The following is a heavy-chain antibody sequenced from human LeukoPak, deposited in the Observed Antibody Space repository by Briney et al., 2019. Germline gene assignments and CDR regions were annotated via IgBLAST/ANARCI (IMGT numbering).Heavy chain of an antibody. CDR1: GYSISSGYY. D-gene: IGHD3-22*01. CDR3: ARPTSITMIGGAFDI. J-gene: IGHJ3*02. CDR2: IDHSGST. V-gene: IGHV4-38-2*01. Sequence: PSETLSPTCAVSGYSISSGYYWGWIRQPPGKGLEWIGSIDHSGSTYYNPSLKSRVTISVDTSKNQFSLKLSSVTAANTAVYYCARPTSITMIGGAFDIWGQGTMVTVSS.